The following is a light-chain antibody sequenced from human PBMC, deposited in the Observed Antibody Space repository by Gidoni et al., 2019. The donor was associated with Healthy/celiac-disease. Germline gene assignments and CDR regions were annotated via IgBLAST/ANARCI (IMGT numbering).Light chain of an antibody. V-gene: IGKV1-9*01. Sequence: DIQLTQSPSFLSASVGDRVTITCRASQGISSYLAWYQQKPGKAPKLLIYAASTLQSGVPSSFSGSGSGTEFTLTISSLQPEDFATYYCQQLNSFSTFGGXTKVEIK. CDR3: QQLNSFST. CDR2: AAS. J-gene: IGKJ4*01. CDR1: QGISSY.